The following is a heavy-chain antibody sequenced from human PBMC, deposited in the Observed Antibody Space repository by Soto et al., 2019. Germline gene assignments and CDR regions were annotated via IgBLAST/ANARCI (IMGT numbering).Heavy chain of an antibody. J-gene: IGHJ6*02. Sequence: SETLSLTCAVYGGSFSGYYWSWIRQPPGTGLEWIGEINHSGSTNYNPSLKSRVTISVDTSKNQFSLNLRSVTAADTAVYFCARSGGNDVYYYMDVWGQGTTVTVSS. CDR3: ARSGGNDVYYYMDV. D-gene: IGHD1-1*01. CDR1: GGSFSGYY. V-gene: IGHV4-34*01. CDR2: INHSGST.